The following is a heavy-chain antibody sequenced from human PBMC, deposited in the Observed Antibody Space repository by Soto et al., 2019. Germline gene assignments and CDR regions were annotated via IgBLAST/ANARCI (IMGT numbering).Heavy chain of an antibody. CDR2: ISAYNGNT. Sequence: ASVKVSCKASGYTFTSYGISWVRQAPGQGLEWMRWISAYNGNTNYAQKLRGRVTMTKDTSTIPAYMDLRSLRSXDKGFYNCGRARRSSGYHADYGRQRNPVTSPQ. D-gene: IGHD3-22*01. V-gene: IGHV1-18*01. J-gene: IGHJ4*02. CDR3: GRARRSSGYHADY. CDR1: GYTFTSYG.